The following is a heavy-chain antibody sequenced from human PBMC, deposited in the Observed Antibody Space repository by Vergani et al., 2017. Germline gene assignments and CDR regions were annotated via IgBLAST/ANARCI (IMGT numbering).Heavy chain of an antibody. D-gene: IGHD3-10*01. CDR2: IYYSGIT. J-gene: IGHJ5*02. CDR3: ARVGYYGSGNYLVNWFDP. CDR1: GGSISSGGYY. V-gene: IGHV4-31*03. Sequence: QVQLQESGPGLVKPSQTLSLTCTVSGGSISSGGYYWSWIRQPPGKGLHWIGYIYYSGITYYNPSLQRRLTLSVSTSKNQFSLRLSSVTAADTAVYYCARVGYYGSGNYLVNWFDPWGQGTLVTVSS.